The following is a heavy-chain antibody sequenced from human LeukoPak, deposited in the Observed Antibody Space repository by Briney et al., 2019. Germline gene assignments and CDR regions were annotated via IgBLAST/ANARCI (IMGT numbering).Heavy chain of an antibody. J-gene: IGHJ4*02. CDR1: GYTFTGYY. Sequence: ASVKVSCKASGYTFTGYYMHWVRQAPGQGLEWMGWINPNSGGTNYAQKFQGRVTMTRDTSISTAYMELSRLRSDDTAVYYCARVSGTGYSSGWHPYWGQGTMVTVSS. V-gene: IGHV1-2*02. CDR3: ARVSGTGYSSGWHPY. CDR2: INPNSGGT. D-gene: IGHD6-19*01.